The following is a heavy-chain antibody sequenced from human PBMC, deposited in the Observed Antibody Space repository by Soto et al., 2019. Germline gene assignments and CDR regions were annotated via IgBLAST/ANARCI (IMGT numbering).Heavy chain of an antibody. J-gene: IGHJ4*02. V-gene: IGHV1-18*01. CDR2: ISVYNGNT. D-gene: IGHD4-17*01. CDR1: CYTFTSYG. Sequence: ASVKVSCKAPCYTFTSYGISLFRHAPGQGLEWMGWISVYNGNTNYAQKLQGRVTMTTDTSTSTAYMELRSLRSDDTAVYYCAIYGGNSVYFEYWGQGTLVTVSS. CDR3: AIYGGNSVYFEY.